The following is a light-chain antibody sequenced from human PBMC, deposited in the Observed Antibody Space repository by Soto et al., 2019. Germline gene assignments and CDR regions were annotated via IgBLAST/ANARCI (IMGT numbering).Light chain of an antibody. CDR1: RDIKTS. J-gene: IGKJ4*01. CDR3: QQINSFPPT. Sequence: DIQMTQSPSSVSASVGDRVTITCRASRDIKTSLAWYQQRPGKGPELLIYDASTLQSGAPSRISGSGSGTEFTLTISRLQPEDFATFYCQQINSFPPTFGGWTKVAI. V-gene: IGKV1-12*01. CDR2: DAS.